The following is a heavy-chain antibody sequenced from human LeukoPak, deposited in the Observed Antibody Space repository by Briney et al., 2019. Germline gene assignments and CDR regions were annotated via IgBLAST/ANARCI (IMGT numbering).Heavy chain of an antibody. D-gene: IGHD5-18*01. CDR3: AKEISVQIQLWLRLTSGDAFDI. J-gene: IGHJ3*02. CDR2: ISGSGGST. V-gene: IGHV3-23*01. CDR1: GFTFSSYA. Sequence: PGGSLRLSCAASGFTFSSYAMSWVRQAPGRGLEWVSAISGSGGSTYYADSVKGRFTISRDNSKNTLYLQMNRLRAEDTAVYYCAKEISVQIQLWLRLTSGDAFDIWGQGTMVTVSS.